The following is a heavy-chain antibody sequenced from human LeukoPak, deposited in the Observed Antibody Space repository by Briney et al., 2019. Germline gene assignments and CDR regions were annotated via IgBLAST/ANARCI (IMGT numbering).Heavy chain of an antibody. D-gene: IGHD4-11*01. CDR2: ISAYNGNT. CDR3: ARDQVTTAYDY. CDR1: GYTFTSYD. V-gene: IGHV1-18*01. Sequence: ASVKVSCKASGYTFTSYDINWVRQATGQGLEWMGWISAYNGNTNYAQKLQGRVTMTTDTSTSTAYMELRSLRSDDTAVYYCARDQVTTAYDYWGQGTLVTVSS. J-gene: IGHJ4*02.